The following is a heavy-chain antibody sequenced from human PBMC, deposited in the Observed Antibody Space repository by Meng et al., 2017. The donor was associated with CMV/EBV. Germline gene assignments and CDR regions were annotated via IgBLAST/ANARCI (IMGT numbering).Heavy chain of an antibody. Sequence: GGSLRLSCAASGFTFSSYDMHWVRQATGKGLEWVSAIGTAGDTYYPGSVKGRFTISGENAKNSLYLQMNSLRAGDTAVYYCARGPGYCSSTSCYMWLDGGGMDVWGQGTTVTVSS. CDR1: GFTFSSYD. V-gene: IGHV3-13*01. CDR2: IGTAGDT. D-gene: IGHD2-2*02. CDR3: ARGPGYCSSTSCYMWLDGGGMDV. J-gene: IGHJ6*02.